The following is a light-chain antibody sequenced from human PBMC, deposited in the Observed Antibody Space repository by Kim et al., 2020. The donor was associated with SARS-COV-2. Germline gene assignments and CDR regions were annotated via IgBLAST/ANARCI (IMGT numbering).Light chain of an antibody. CDR3: QAWDRSLRV. CDR1: KLGDKY. V-gene: IGLV3-1*01. Sequence: SVSPGPTARITCSGDKLGDKYACWYQQKQGQSPVLVIYQDSKRPSGIHERLSGSNPGKTATLTISGTQAMDEADYSCQAWDRSLRVLGGGTQLTVL. J-gene: IGLJ3*02. CDR2: QDS.